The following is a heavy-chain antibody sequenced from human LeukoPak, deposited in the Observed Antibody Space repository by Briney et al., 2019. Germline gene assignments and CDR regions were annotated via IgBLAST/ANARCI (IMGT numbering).Heavy chain of an antibody. CDR3: ARGDDYKSTYVDY. V-gene: IGHV4-59*01. J-gene: IGHJ4*02. CDR1: GGSISSYY. Sequence: SETLSLTCTVSGGSISSYYWNWIRQPPGKGLVWIGYIYYSGSVNYNPSLKSRVTISLDTSKNQFSLELSSVTAADTAVYYCARGDDYKSTYVDYWGQGTLVTVSS. CDR2: IYYSGSV. D-gene: IGHD5-12*01.